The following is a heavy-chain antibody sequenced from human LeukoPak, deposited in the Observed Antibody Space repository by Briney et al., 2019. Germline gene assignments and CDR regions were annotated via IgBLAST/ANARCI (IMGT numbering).Heavy chain of an antibody. J-gene: IGHJ4*02. Sequence: ASVKVSCKASGYTFTSYYMHWVRQAPGHGLEWMGIINPSGGSTSYAQKFQGRVTMTRDTSTSTVYMELSSLRSEDTAVYYCARGGFVTMVRGVQSTGYFDYWGQGTLVTVSS. CDR1: GYTFTSYY. CDR3: ARGGFVTMVRGVQSTGYFDY. D-gene: IGHD3-10*01. V-gene: IGHV1-46*01. CDR2: INPSGGST.